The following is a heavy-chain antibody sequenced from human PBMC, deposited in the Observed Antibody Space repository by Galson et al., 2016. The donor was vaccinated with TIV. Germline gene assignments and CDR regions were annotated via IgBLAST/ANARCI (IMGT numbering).Heavy chain of an antibody. CDR2: IYGGGNDP. D-gene: IGHD5-12*01. CDR3: AKFSGTFHNQYFFDY. CDR1: GFTFNWFA. J-gene: IGHJ4*02. Sequence: SLRLSCAASGFTFNWFAMSWVRQAPGKGLAWVSTIYGGGNDPFNADSARGRLTISRDTSKNTLYLQMNSRRAEDTAIYYCAKFSGTFHNQYFFDYWGQGTLVTVSS. V-gene: IGHV3-23*01.